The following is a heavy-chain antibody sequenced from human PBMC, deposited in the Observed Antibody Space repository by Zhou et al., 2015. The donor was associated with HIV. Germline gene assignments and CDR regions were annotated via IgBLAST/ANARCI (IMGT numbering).Heavy chain of an antibody. V-gene: IGHV1-58*01. CDR3: AAEKGYCSGGSCFH. D-gene: IGHD2-15*01. CDR2: IVVGSGNT. CDR1: GFTFTSSA. J-gene: IGHJ4*02. Sequence: QLVQSGAEVKKPGTSVKVSCKASGFTFTSSAVQWVRQARGQRLEWIGWIVVGSGNTNYAQKFQERVTITRDMSTSTAYMELSSLRSEDTAVYYCAAEKGYCSGGSCFHWGQGTLVTVSS.